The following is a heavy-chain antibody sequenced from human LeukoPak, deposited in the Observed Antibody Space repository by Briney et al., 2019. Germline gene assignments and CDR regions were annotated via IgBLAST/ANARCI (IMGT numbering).Heavy chain of an antibody. CDR3: AGGGFGSGSHFDY. CDR1: GYTFTGYY. D-gene: IGHD3-10*01. J-gene: IGHJ4*02. Sequence: ASVKVSCKASGYTFTGYYMHWVRQAPGQGLEWMGWINPNSGGTNYVQKFQGRVTMTRDTSISTAYMELSRLRSDDTAVYYCAGGGFGSGSHFDYWGQGTLVTVSS. V-gene: IGHV1-2*02. CDR2: INPNSGGT.